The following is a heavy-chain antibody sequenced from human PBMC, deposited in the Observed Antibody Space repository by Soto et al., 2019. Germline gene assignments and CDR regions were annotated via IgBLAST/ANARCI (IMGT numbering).Heavy chain of an antibody. CDR1: GFTFSSYA. CDR3: ARGERWLSDY. J-gene: IGHJ4*02. CDR2: ISYDGSNK. Sequence: QVQLVESGGGVVQPGRSLRLSCAASGFTFSSYAMHWVRQAPGKGLEWVAVISYDGSNKYYADSVKGRFTISRDNSKNTLYLQMNSLRAEDTAVYYCARGERWLSDYWGQGTLVTVSS. D-gene: IGHD6-19*01. V-gene: IGHV3-30-3*01.